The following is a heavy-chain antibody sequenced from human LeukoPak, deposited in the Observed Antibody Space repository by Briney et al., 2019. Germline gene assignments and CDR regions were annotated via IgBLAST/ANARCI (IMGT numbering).Heavy chain of an antibody. CDR2: IWYDGTEK. D-gene: IGHD3-3*01. J-gene: IGHJ4*02. Sequence: GGSLRLSCAASGFTFSNYGFHWVRQAPGKGLEWVAMIWYDGTEKYYAESVKGRFTISRDNSKNTLYLQMNSLRAEDTAVYYCARVAYDFWSGYSYFDYWGQGTLVTVSS. V-gene: IGHV3-33*01. CDR3: ARVAYDFWSGYSYFDY. CDR1: GFTFSNYG.